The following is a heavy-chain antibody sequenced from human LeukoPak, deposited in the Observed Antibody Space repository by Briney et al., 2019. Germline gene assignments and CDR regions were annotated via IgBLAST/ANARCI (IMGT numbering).Heavy chain of an antibody. CDR2: ISYDGSNK. J-gene: IGHJ4*02. CDR1: GFTFSSYA. CDR3: ARDYDILTGRIDY. V-gene: IGHV3-30*04. Sequence: GGSLRLSCAASGFTFSSYAMHWVRQAPGKGLEWVAVISYDGSNKYYADSVKGRFTISRDNSKNTLYLQMNSLRAEDTAVYYCARDYDILTGRIDYWGQGTLVTVSS. D-gene: IGHD3-9*01.